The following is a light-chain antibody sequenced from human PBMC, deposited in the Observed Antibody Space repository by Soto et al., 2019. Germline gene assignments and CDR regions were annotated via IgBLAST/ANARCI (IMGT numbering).Light chain of an antibody. CDR2: TVP. Sequence: DIQMTQSPSSLSASLGDRVTITCRASQDISTYLNRYQQKPGKAPNLLIYTVPNLETGVPSRFSGSGSGTVFTLTISALQPEDIATYYCQQYNSLPYTFGQGTRLEIE. CDR3: QQYNSLPYT. J-gene: IGKJ2*01. CDR1: QDISTY. V-gene: IGKV1-33*01.